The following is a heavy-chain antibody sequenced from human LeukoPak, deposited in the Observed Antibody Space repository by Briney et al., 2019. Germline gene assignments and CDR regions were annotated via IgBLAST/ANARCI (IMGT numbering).Heavy chain of an antibody. D-gene: IGHD3/OR15-3a*01. CDR3: ARVRGWTTTTPLTDY. Sequence: GSLRLSCAASGFTFDDYGMSWVRQAPGKGLEWVSGINWNGGSTGYADSVKGRFTISRDNAKNSLYLQMNSLRAEDTALYYCARVRGWTTTTPLTDYWGQGTLVTVSS. CDR1: GFTFDDYG. CDR2: INWNGGST. J-gene: IGHJ4*02. V-gene: IGHV3-20*04.